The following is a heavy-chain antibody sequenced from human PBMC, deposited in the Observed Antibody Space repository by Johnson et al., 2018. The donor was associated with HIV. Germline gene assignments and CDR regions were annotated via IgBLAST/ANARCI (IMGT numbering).Heavy chain of an antibody. Sequence: VQLVESGGGLVRPAGSLRLSCAASGFTFSNYWMTWVRQAPGRGLEWVANIKEDGSERYYRASVNGRFTIFRDNAKNYLYLQMHSLRAEYPAVDYCARELKIAVAGMRDFEMWGRGTMVTISS. CDR1: GFTFSNYW. CDR3: ARELKIAVAGMRDFEM. D-gene: IGHD6-19*01. CDR2: IKEDGSER. V-gene: IGHV3-7*01. J-gene: IGHJ3*02.